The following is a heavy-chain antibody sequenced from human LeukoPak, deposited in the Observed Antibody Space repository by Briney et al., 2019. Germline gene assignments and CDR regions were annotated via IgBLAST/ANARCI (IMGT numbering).Heavy chain of an antibody. CDR3: AKGYYSSSYVDY. Sequence: GSLRLSCAASGFTVSSNYMSWVRQAPGKGLEWVSVIYSGGSTYYADSVKGRFTISRDNSKNTLYLQMNSLRAEDTAVYYCAKGYYSSSYVDYWGQGTLVTVSS. CDR1: GFTVSSNY. D-gene: IGHD6-6*01. CDR2: IYSGGST. V-gene: IGHV3-66*01. J-gene: IGHJ4*02.